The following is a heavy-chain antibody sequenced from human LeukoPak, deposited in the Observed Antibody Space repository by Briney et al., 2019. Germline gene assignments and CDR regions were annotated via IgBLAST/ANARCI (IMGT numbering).Heavy chain of an antibody. CDR3: ARDATTGAHFDI. V-gene: IGHV1-69*05. J-gene: IGHJ3*02. CDR1: GGTFSSYA. CDR2: IIPIFGTA. D-gene: IGHD1-1*01. Sequence: SVKVSCKASGGTFSSYAISWVRQAPGQGLEWMGGIIPIFGTANYAQKFQGRVTITTDESTSTAYMELSSLRSEDTAVYYCARDATTGAHFDIWGQGTMVTVSS.